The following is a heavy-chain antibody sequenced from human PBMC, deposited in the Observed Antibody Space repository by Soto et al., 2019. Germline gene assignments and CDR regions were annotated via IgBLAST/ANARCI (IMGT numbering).Heavy chain of an antibody. Sequence: SVKVSCKASGGTFSSYAISWVRQAPGQGLEWMGGIIPIFGTANYAQKFQGRVTITADESTSTAYMELSSLRSEDTAVYYCARGYDSSGYYKHRRYYFDCWGQGTLVTVSS. J-gene: IGHJ4*02. CDR1: GGTFSSYA. D-gene: IGHD3-22*01. CDR3: ARGYDSSGYYKHRRYYFDC. CDR2: IIPIFGTA. V-gene: IGHV1-69*13.